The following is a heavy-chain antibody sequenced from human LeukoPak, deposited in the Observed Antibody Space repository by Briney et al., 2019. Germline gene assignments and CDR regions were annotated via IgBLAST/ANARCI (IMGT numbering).Heavy chain of an antibody. D-gene: IGHD1-26*01. Sequence: GGSLRLSYAASGFTFSRYWMSWVRQAPGKGLEWVANTKQGGSEKYYLESVKGRFTISRDNAKNSLYLHMNSLRGEDTAVYYCALSSGNYAIPFDYWGQGTLVTVSS. CDR1: GFTFSRYW. CDR3: ALSSGNYAIPFDY. J-gene: IGHJ4*02. V-gene: IGHV3-7*01. CDR2: TKQGGSEK.